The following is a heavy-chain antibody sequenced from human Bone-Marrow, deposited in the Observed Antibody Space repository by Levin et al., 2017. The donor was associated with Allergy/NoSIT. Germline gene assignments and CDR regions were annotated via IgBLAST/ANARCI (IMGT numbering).Heavy chain of an antibody. CDR1: GFTFSTYT. CDR2: IDSSSSYI. D-gene: IGHD3-3*01. CDR3: ARGRIPIFGEYDS. V-gene: IGHV3-21*01. J-gene: IGHJ4*02. Sequence: GGSLRLSCAASGFTFSTYTMNWVRQAPGKGLEWVSSIDSSSSYIYYADSVKGRFTISRDNAENSLYLQMSSLRAEDTAFYYCARGRIPIFGEYDSWGQGTLVTVSS.